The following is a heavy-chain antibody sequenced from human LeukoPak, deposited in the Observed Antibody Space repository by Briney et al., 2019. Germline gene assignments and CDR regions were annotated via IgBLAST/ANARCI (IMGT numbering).Heavy chain of an antibody. J-gene: IGHJ4*02. Sequence: ASVKVSCKASGYIFTNHAMQWVRQAPGQRLEWMGWINAGNGDTKYSQNFQGRFTITRDTSAGTVHMDLSSLRYEDTAVYYCARGFWNRGTWGPYYFDYWGQGTLVTVSS. D-gene: IGHD3-3*01. V-gene: IGHV1-3*01. CDR1: GYIFTNHA. CDR2: INAGNGDT. CDR3: ARGFWNRGTWGPYYFDY.